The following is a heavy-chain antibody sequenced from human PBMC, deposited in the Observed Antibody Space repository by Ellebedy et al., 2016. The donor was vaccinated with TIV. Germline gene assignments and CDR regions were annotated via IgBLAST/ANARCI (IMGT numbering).Heavy chain of an antibody. J-gene: IGHJ5*02. V-gene: IGHV4-34*01. CDR2: INHSGST. D-gene: IGHD6-19*01. CDR3: ARGRVEQWLGAYRRPFDP. CDR1: GGSFSGYY. Sequence: MPSETLSLTCAVYGGSFSGYYWSWIRQPPGKGLEWLGEINHSGSTNYNPSLKSRVTISVDTSKNQFPLKQSSVTAADTAVYYCARGRVEQWLGAYRRPFDPWGQGTLVTVSS.